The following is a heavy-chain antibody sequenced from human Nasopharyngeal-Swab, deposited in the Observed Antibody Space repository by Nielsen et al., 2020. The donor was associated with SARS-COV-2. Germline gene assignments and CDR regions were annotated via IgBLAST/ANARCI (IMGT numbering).Heavy chain of an antibody. J-gene: IGHJ6*02. CDR1: WFSLSTSGVG. CDR2: IYWNDDK. CDR3: AHTTPNILTGYYDYYYYGMDV. V-gene: IGHV2-5*01. Sequence: SGPTLVQPTQTLTLTCTFSWFSLSTSGVGVGWIRQPPGKALEWLALIYWNDDKRYSPSLKSRLTITKDTSKNQVVLTMTNMDPVDTATYYCAHTTPNILTGYYDYYYYGMDVWGQGTTVTVSS. D-gene: IGHD3-9*01.